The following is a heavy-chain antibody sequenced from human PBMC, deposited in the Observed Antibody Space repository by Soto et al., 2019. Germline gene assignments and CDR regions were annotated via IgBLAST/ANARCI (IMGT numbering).Heavy chain of an antibody. CDR1: GGSISTYY. J-gene: IGHJ3*02. CDR2: IYFSGTT. V-gene: IGHV4-59*12. CDR3: ARASRADAFDI. Sequence: PSETLSLTCTVSGGSISTYYWSWIRQSPGGGLEWIGYIYFSGTTNYNPSLKSRVTMSVDTSKIRFSLKLTSVTAADTAMYYCARASRADAFDIWGQGTVVT.